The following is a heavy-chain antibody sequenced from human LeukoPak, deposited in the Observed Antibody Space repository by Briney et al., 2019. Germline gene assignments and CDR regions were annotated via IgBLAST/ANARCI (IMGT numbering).Heavy chain of an antibody. J-gene: IGHJ4*02. Sequence: GGSLRLSCEASGFTFSGNWMRWVRQAPGKGLEWVASINPDGSHIFYVDSVKGRFTISRDNTKSSLYLQMNSLGAEDTAMYFCAKLLGTSTTYDSWGQGTRVTVSS. D-gene: IGHD2/OR15-2a*01. CDR1: GFTFSGNW. CDR3: AKLLGTSTTYDS. CDR2: INPDGSHI. V-gene: IGHV3-7*01.